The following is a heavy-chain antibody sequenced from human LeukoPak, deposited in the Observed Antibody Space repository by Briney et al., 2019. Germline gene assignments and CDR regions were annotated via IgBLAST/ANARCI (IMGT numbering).Heavy chain of an antibody. Sequence: SESLSLTCAVYGGSFTSYYWSWIRQPPGKELEWIAEINNSGTTNYNPSLKGRVTISVDTSKNQVSLKLSSVTAADTAVYYCASSRGYTSGLWYYYMEVWGKGTTVTVSS. CDR1: GGSFTSYY. CDR2: INNSGTT. CDR3: ASSRGYTSGLWYYYMEV. V-gene: IGHV4-34*01. J-gene: IGHJ6*03. D-gene: IGHD6-25*01.